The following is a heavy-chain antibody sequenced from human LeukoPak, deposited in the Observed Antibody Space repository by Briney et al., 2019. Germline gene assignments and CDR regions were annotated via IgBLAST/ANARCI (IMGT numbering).Heavy chain of an antibody. Sequence: GGSLRLSCAVSGFTFSGFVMHWVRQAPGKGLEWVASLSYDGSNQYYADSVKGRFAISRDNSRNTFYLQMDSLRAEDTAVYYCAKDRLTSSWYFGFDYWGQGTLVTVSS. D-gene: IGHD6-13*01. CDR1: GFTFSGFV. V-gene: IGHV3-30*06. CDR3: AKDRLTSSWYFGFDY. CDR2: LSYDGSNQ. J-gene: IGHJ4*02.